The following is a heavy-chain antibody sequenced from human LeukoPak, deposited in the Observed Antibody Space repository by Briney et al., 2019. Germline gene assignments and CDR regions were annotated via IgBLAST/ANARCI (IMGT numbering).Heavy chain of an antibody. J-gene: IGHJ4*02. V-gene: IGHV3-23*01. CDR1: GFTFISYA. Sequence: GGSLRLSCAASGFTFISYAMTWVRQAPGKGLQWVSAISGSGDSTHFADSVKGRFTISRDNSKNTLYLQMNSLRAEDTAVYYCAKDGVSSGWYKYYFDYWGQGTLVTVSS. D-gene: IGHD6-19*01. CDR2: ISGSGDST. CDR3: AKDGVSSGWYKYYFDY.